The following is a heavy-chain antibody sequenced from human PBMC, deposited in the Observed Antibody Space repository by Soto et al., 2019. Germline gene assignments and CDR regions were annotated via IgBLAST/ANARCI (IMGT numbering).Heavy chain of an antibody. V-gene: IGHV3-11*01. CDR2: ISISGDII. J-gene: IGHJ4*02. CDR3: ARDLGYYDSDGYFDY. CDR1: GFTFSDSY. Sequence: PWGSLRLSCAASGFTFSDSYMSWIRQAPWKGLEWVSYISISGDIISYADSAKGRFTISRDNAKNSLYLQVNSLRAEDTAVYYCARDLGYYDSDGYFDYWGQGTLVTVYS. D-gene: IGHD3-22*01.